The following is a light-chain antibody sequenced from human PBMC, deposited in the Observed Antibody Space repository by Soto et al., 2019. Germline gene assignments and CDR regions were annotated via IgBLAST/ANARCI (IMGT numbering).Light chain of an antibody. J-gene: IGKJ5*01. CDR1: QNVFSN. CDR3: QQYNLWPPIT. Sequence: EIVMTQSPGTLSVSPGERATLSCRASQNVFSNVAWYQQRPGQPPRLLISGASTRATGVSARFSASGSGTDFTLTITSLQSEDFAVYYCQQYNLWPPITFGQGTRLENK. V-gene: IGKV3-15*01. CDR2: GAS.